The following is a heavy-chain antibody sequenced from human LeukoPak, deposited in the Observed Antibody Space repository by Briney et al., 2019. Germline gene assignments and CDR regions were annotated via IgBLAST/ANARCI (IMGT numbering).Heavy chain of an antibody. CDR1: GYTFTSYG. CDR3: ASSSRSYYYGSGSDWFDP. Sequence: ASVKVSCKASGYTFTSYGISWVRQAPGQGLEWMGWTSAYNGNTNYAQKLQGRVTMTTDTSTSTAYMELRSLRSDDTAVYYCASSSRSYYYGSGSDWFDPWGQGTLVTVSS. J-gene: IGHJ5*02. CDR2: TSAYNGNT. V-gene: IGHV1-18*01. D-gene: IGHD3-10*01.